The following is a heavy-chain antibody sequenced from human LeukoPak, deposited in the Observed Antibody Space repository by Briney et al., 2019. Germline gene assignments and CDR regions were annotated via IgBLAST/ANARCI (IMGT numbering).Heavy chain of an antibody. D-gene: IGHD5-24*01. Sequence: SETLSLTCTVSGGSISSYNWSWIRQPPGKGLEWIGYIYYSGSTNYNPSLKSRVTISVDTSKNQFSLKLSSVTAADTAVYYCARLRVNWFDPWGQGTLVTVSS. V-gene: IGHV4-59*08. CDR2: IYYSGST. J-gene: IGHJ5*02. CDR3: ARLRVNWFDP. CDR1: GGSISSYN.